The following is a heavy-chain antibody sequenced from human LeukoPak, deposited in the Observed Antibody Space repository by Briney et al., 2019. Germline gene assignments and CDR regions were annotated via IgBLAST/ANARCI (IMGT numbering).Heavy chain of an antibody. Sequence: ASVKVSCKASGGTFSSYAISWVRQAPGQGLEWMGRIIPILGIANYAQKFQGRVTITADKSTSTAYMELSSLRSEDTAVYYCARDHCSSTSCYMYRGFDPWCQGTLVTVSS. D-gene: IGHD2-2*02. CDR3: ARDHCSSTSCYMYRGFDP. CDR1: GGTFSSYA. J-gene: IGHJ5*02. CDR2: IIPILGIA. V-gene: IGHV1-69*04.